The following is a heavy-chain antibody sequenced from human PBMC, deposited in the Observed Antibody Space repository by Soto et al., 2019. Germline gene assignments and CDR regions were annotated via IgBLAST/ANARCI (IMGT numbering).Heavy chain of an antibody. V-gene: IGHV1-69*13. CDR1: GGTFSSYT. J-gene: IGHJ5*02. CDR3: ARDYNHYYHSNGWLDP. Sequence: SVKVSCKASGGTFSSYTISWVRQAPGQGLEWMGRIIPIFGTANYAQKFQGRVTITADESTSTAYMELSSLRSEDTAVYYCARDYNHYYHSNGWLDPWGQGTLVTVSS. CDR2: IIPIFGTA. D-gene: IGHD3-22*01.